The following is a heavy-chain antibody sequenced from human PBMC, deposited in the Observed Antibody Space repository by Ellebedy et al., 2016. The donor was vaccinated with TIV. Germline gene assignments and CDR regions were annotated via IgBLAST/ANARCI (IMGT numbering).Heavy chain of an antibody. D-gene: IGHD3-22*01. V-gene: IGHV3-13*01. J-gene: IGHJ4*02. CDR1: GFTFGSYD. Sequence: GESLKISXAASGFTFGSYDMHWVRQGTGKGLEWVSGIGASGDTYYADSVKGRLTISRDNSKNTLYLQMNSLRAEDTAVYYCAKDDDYYYDSSGYYSIDYWGQGTLVTVSS. CDR3: AKDDDYYYDSSGYYSIDY. CDR2: IGASGDT.